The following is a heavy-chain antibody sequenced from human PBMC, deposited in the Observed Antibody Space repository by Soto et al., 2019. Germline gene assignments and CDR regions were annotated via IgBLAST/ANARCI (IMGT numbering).Heavy chain of an antibody. CDR1: GFTFSSYG. J-gene: IGHJ4*02. D-gene: IGHD4-4*01. V-gene: IGHV3-30*18. CDR3: AKDGGMTTTSNPFDY. CDR2: ISYDGSNK. Sequence: QVQLVESGGGVVQPGRSLRLSCAASGFTFSSYGMHWVRQAPGKGLEWVAVISYDGSNKYYADSVKGRFTISRDNSKNTLYLQMNSLRAEDTAVYYCAKDGGMTTTSNPFDYWGQGTLVTVSS.